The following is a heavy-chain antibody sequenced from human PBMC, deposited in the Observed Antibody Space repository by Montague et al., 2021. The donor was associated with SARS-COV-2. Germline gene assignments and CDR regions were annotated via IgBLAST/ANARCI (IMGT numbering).Heavy chain of an antibody. CDR2: ISYDGSNK. CDR1: GFTFSSYA. D-gene: IGHD1-26*01. CDR3: ARDSGSAFDP. V-gene: IGHV3-30*04. Sequence: SLRLSCAASGFTFSSYAMHWVRQAPGKGLEWVALISYDGSNKYYADSVKGRFTISRDNSKNTLYLQMNSLRAEDPAGYYCARDSGSAFDPWGQGTRVTVSS. J-gene: IGHJ5*02.